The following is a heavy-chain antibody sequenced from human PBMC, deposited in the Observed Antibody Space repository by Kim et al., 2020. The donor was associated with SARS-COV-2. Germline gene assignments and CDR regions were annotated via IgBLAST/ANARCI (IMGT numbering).Heavy chain of an antibody. D-gene: IGHD2-2*01. J-gene: IGHJ4*02. CDR1: GFTFSSYA. CDR3: ANIVVPATMEGYFDY. CDR2: ISGSGGST. Sequence: GGSLRLSCAASGFTFSSYAMSWVRQAPGKGLEWVSAISGSGGSTYYADSVKGRFTISRDNSKNTLYLQMNSLRAEDMAVYYCANIVVPATMEGYFDYWGQGTLVTVSS. V-gene: IGHV3-23*01.